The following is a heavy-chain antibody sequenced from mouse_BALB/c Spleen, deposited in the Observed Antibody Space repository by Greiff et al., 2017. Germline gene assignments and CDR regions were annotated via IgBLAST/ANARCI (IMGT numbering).Heavy chain of an antibody. Sequence: EVQGVESGGGLVQPGGSLKLSCAASGFTFSSYGMSWVRQTPDKRLELVATINSNGGSTYYPDSVKGRFTISRDNAKNTLYLQMSSLKSEDTAMYYCAREGYYGSRYFDVWGAGTTVTVSS. CDR2: INSNGGST. CDR3: AREGYYGSRYFDV. CDR1: GFTFSSYG. V-gene: IGHV5-6-3*01. D-gene: IGHD1-1*01. J-gene: IGHJ1*01.